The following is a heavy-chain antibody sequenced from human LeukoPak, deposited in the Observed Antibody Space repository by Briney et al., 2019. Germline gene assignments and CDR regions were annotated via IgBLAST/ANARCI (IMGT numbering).Heavy chain of an antibody. CDR1: GYTFTRHY. CDR2: INPSSGGT. Sequence: GASVKVSCKASGYTFTRHYMNWVRQAPGQGLEWMGKINPSSGGTGYAQKFQGRVTMTRDTSASTAYMELSSLRSEDTAVYYCARDYMVRGVRGAFDIWGQGTKVTVSS. CDR3: ARDYMVRGVRGAFDI. J-gene: IGHJ3*02. D-gene: IGHD3-10*01. V-gene: IGHV1-46*01.